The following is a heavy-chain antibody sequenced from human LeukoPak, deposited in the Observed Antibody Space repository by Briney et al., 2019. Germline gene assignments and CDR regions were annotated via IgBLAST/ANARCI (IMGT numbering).Heavy chain of an antibody. CDR3: ARGEWSYGSGVLYGGMDV. Sequence: SVKVSCKAFRGTFSSYAISWVRQAPGQGLEWMGGIIPIFGTATYAQKFQGRVTITADESTSTAYMELSSLRPEDTAVYYCARGEWSYGSGVLYGGMDVWGKGTTVTVSS. J-gene: IGHJ6*04. V-gene: IGHV1-69*01. CDR2: IIPIFGTA. CDR1: RGTFSSYA. D-gene: IGHD3-10*01.